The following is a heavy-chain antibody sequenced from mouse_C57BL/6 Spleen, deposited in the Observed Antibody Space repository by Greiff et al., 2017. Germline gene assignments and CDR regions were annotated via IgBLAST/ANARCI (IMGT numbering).Heavy chain of an antibody. CDR2: IYPGDGDT. Sequence: VQGVESGPELVKPGASVKISCKASGYAFSSSWMNWVKQRPGKGLEWIGRIYPGDGDTNYNGKFKGKATLTADKSSSTAYMQLSSLTSEDSAVYFCARYVLMDYWGQGTSVTVSS. V-gene: IGHV1-82*01. J-gene: IGHJ4*01. CDR3: ARYVLMDY. CDR1: GYAFSSSW.